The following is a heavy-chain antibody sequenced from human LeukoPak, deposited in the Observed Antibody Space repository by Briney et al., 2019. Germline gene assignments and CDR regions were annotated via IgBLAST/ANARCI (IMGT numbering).Heavy chain of an antibody. J-gene: IGHJ4*02. D-gene: IGHD4-11*01. CDR1: GGSFSGYY. Sequence: PSETLSLTCAVYGGSFSGYYWTWIRQPPGKGLEWIGEINHSGSANYNPSLMSRVTISLDTSKNHFSLNLSSVTAADTAVYYCARGQGTVTTHWGQGTLVTVSS. CDR3: ARGQGTVTTH. V-gene: IGHV4-34*01. CDR2: INHSGSA.